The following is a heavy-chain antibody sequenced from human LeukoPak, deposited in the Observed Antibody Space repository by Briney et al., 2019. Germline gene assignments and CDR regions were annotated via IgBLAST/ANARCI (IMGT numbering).Heavy chain of an antibody. CDR3: VRGESGIQENSFDI. V-gene: IGHV4-31*03. CDR2: IYYSGST. Sequence: SQTLSLTCTVSGGSISSGGYYWSWIRQHPGKGLEWTGYIYYSGSTYYNPSLKSRVTISVDTSKNQFSLKLSSVTAADTAVYYCVRGESGIQENSFDIWGQGTLVTVSS. D-gene: IGHD2/OR15-2a*01. CDR1: GGSISSGGYY. J-gene: IGHJ3*02.